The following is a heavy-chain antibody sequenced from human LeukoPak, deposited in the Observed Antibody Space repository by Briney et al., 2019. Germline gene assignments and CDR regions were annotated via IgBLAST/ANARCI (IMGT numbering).Heavy chain of an antibody. D-gene: IGHD6-19*01. CDR2: ISGDGGST. Sequence: GGSLGLSCAAPGFMFHDYAIHWVRQAPGKGLEWVSLISGDGGSTFYADSVKGRFTISRDNSKNSLYLQMNSLRSDDTALYYCARESESSGWYDYWGQGTLVTASS. V-gene: IGHV3-43*02. CDR1: GFMFHDYA. J-gene: IGHJ4*02. CDR3: ARESESSGWYDY.